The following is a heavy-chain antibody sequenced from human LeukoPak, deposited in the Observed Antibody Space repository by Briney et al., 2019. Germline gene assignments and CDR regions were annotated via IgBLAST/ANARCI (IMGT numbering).Heavy chain of an antibody. V-gene: IGHV4-30-4*08. Sequence: SETLSLTCTVSGGSISNGDYYWSWIRLPPGKGLEWIGYIYYSGSTYYNPSLKSRVTISVDTSKNQFSLRLSSVTAADTAVYYCARGGGEYFQHWGQGTLVTVSS. CDR1: GGSISNGDYY. CDR2: IYYSGST. D-gene: IGHD6-25*01. J-gene: IGHJ1*01. CDR3: ARGGGEYFQH.